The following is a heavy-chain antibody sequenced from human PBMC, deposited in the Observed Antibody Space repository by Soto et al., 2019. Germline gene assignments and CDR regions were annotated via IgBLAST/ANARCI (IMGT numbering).Heavy chain of an antibody. CDR1: GCSISSYY. CDR2: IYYSGST. J-gene: IGHJ6*02. V-gene: IGHV4-59*01. CDR3: ARDKSGSSWYGGRYYYYGMDV. Sequence: SETLSLTCTVSGCSISSYYWSWIRQPPGKGLECIGYIYYSGSTNYNPSLKSRVTISVDTSKNQISLKLSSVTAADTAVYYCARDKSGSSWYGGRYYYYGMDVWGQGTTVTVS. D-gene: IGHD6-13*01.